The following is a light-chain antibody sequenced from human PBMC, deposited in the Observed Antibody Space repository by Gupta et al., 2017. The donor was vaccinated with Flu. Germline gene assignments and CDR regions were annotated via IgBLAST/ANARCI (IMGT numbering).Light chain of an antibody. CDR1: TSNIGAGYD. CDR2: DTT. CDR3: QYYDSDLSGRI. V-gene: IGLV1-40*01. J-gene: IGLJ2*01. Sequence: QSVLMQPPSVSGAPGQRATIVCTGSTSNIGAGYDVHWYQQFPGAAPKVLIFDTTSRPSGVPQRFAASKAGTSASLDITGLQAEDEADYYGQYYDSDLSGRIFGAGTKVTVL.